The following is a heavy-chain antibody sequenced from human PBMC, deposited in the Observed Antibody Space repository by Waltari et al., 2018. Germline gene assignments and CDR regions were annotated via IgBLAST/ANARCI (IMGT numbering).Heavy chain of an antibody. CDR1: GYSINSGYY. Sequence: QVQLQESGPGLVKPSETLSLTCAVSGYSINSGYYWGWIRQPPGKGLELIGSIFHNGNTYYTQSLKSRVTMSVDTSKNQFSLKVTSVTAADTAVYYCARLRSFSDYWGQGTLVTVSS. CDR2: IFHNGNT. V-gene: IGHV4-38-2*01. J-gene: IGHJ4*02. CDR3: ARLRSFSDY.